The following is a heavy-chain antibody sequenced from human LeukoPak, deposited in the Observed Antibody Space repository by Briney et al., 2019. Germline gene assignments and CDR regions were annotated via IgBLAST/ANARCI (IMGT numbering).Heavy chain of an antibody. V-gene: IGHV1-2*02. Sequence: GASVKVSCKASGYTFTGYYMHWVRQAPGQGLEWMGWINPNSGGTNYAQKFQGRVTMTRDTSISTAYMELSRLRSDDTAVYYCARDLSYVSWFDPWGQRTLVTVSS. J-gene: IGHJ5*02. CDR3: ARDLSYVSWFDP. CDR1: GYTFTGYY. CDR2: INPNSGGT. D-gene: IGHD3-16*01.